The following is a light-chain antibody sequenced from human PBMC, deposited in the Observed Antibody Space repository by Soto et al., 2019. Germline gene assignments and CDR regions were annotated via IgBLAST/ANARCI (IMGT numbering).Light chain of an antibody. V-gene: IGLV1-36*01. CDR3: EAWDDSLNGPV. Sequence: QSVLTQPPSVSEAPRQRVTISCSGSSSNIGTNAVNWYQQLPGKAPNLLIYYDDLLPSGVSDRFSGSKSGTSASLAISGLQAEDEADYYCEAWDDSLNGPVFGGGTKLTVL. J-gene: IGLJ2*01. CDR1: SSNIGTNA. CDR2: YDD.